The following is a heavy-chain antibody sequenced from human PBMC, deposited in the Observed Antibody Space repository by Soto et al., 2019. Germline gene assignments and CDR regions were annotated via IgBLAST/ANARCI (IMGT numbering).Heavy chain of an antibody. V-gene: IGHV1-3*01. D-gene: IGHD3-22*01. J-gene: IGHJ4*02. CDR2: INAGNGNT. Sequence: ASVKVSCKASGYTFTSYAMHWVRQAPGQRLEWMGWINAGNGNTKYSQKFQSRVTITRDTSASTAYMELSSLRSEDTAVYYCARDYYDSSGYYYQSYFDYWGQGTLVTVSS. CDR1: GYTFTSYA. CDR3: ARDYYDSSGYYYQSYFDY.